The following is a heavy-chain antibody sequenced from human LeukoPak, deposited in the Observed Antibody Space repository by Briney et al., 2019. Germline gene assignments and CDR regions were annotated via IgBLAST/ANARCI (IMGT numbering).Heavy chain of an antibody. V-gene: IGHV1-2*02. CDR2: INPNSGGT. CDR3: ARAGYYDFWSGPEHMDV. D-gene: IGHD3-3*01. Sequence: ASVKVSCKASGYTFTGYYMHWVRQAPGQGLEWMGWINPNSGGTNYAQKFQSRVTMTRDTSISTAYMELSRLRSDDTAVYYCARAGYYDFWSGPEHMDVWGKGTTVTVSS. CDR1: GYTFTGYY. J-gene: IGHJ6*03.